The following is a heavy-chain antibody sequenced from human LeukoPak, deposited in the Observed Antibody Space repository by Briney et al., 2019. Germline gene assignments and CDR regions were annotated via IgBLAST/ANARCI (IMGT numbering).Heavy chain of an antibody. CDR3: ARDRNYRPDY. Sequence: GGSLRLSCAVSGFTLSNFWMAWVRQAPGKGLEWVSYISSSSSTIYYADSVKGRFTISRDNAKNSLYLQMNSLRAEDTAVYYCARDRNYRPDYWGQGTLVTVSS. CDR1: GFTLSNFW. D-gene: IGHD1-7*01. V-gene: IGHV3-48*01. J-gene: IGHJ4*02. CDR2: ISSSSSTI.